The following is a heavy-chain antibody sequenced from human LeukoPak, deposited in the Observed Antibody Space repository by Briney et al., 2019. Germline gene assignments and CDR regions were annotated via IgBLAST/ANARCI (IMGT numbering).Heavy chain of an antibody. Sequence: GGSLRLSCAASGFTFSSYSMNWVRQAPGKGLEWVSSISSSSYIYYADSVKGRFTISRDNAKNSLYLQMNSLRAEDTAVYYCARDRPDYYDSSGYDWFDPWGQGTLVTVSS. CDR1: GFTFSSYS. V-gene: IGHV3-21*01. CDR2: ISSSSYI. D-gene: IGHD3-22*01. J-gene: IGHJ5*02. CDR3: ARDRPDYYDSSGYDWFDP.